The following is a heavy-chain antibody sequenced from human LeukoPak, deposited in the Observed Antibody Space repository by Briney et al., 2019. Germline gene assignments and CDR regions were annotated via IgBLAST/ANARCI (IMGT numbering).Heavy chain of an antibody. CDR3: VQGVTVTINIDY. V-gene: IGHV3-30*02. CDR2: IRYDGSNK. D-gene: IGHD4-11*01. Sequence: GGSLRLSCAASGFTFSSYGMHWVRQAPGKGLEWVAFIRYDGSNKYYADSVKGRFTISRDNSKNTLYLQMSSLRAEDTAVYYCVQGVTVTINIDYWGQGTLVTVSS. CDR1: GFTFSSYG. J-gene: IGHJ4*02.